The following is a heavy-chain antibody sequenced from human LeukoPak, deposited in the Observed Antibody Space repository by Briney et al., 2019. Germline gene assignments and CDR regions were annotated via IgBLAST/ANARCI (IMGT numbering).Heavy chain of an antibody. J-gene: IGHJ4*02. D-gene: IGHD3-22*01. CDR3: ATLGEYYDSSGYYYN. CDR2: IYYSGGT. CDR1: GGSISSGGYY. V-gene: IGHV4-31*03. Sequence: PSETLSLTCTVSGGSISSGGYYWSWIRQHPGKGLEWIGYIYYSGGTYYNPSLKSRVTISVDTSKNQFSLKLSSVTAADTAVYYCATLGEYYDSSGYYYNWGQGTLVTVSS.